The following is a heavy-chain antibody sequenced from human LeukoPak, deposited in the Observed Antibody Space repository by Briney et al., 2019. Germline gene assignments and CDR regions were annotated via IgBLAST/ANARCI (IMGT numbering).Heavy chain of an antibody. CDR1: GFAFSGYA. CDR2: ISYDGSYK. J-gene: IGHJ4*02. D-gene: IGHD2-15*01. V-gene: IGHV3-30*04. Sequence: GGSLRLSCAASGFAFSGYAMHWVRQAPGKGLEWVTVISYDGSYKYYADSVKGRFTISRDNSKNTLYLQMNSLRAEDTAVYYCARGGVGCSGGSCYSRNLFDYWGQGTLVTVSS. CDR3: ARGGVGCSGGSCYSRNLFDY.